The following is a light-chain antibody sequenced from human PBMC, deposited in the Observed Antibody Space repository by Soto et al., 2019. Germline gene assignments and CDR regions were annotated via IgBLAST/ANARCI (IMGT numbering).Light chain of an antibody. V-gene: IGKV3-15*01. Sequence: EVVMTQSPATLSVSPGERATLSCKASQSVRNNLVWYLQKPGQAPRPIIYDATTRATGIPVRFSGSGSGTEFTLTISSLQSEDVGVYYCQQYDNWRPKTFGGGTKVDIK. CDR2: DAT. J-gene: IGKJ4*01. CDR1: QSVRNN. CDR3: QQYDNWRPKT.